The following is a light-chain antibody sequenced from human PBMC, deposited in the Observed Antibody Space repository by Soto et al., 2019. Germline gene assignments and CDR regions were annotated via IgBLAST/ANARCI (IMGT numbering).Light chain of an antibody. J-gene: IGKJ1*01. V-gene: IGKV1-39*01. CDR3: QQSHSSSWT. Sequence: DIQLTQSPSSLSASVGDRVTITCRASQSISNSLNWYQQKPGKAPNLLIYGTSGLQSGVPSRFSGSGSGTEFTLTISSLQRDDFATYYCQQSHSSSWTFGQGTKVEIK. CDR1: QSISNS. CDR2: GTS.